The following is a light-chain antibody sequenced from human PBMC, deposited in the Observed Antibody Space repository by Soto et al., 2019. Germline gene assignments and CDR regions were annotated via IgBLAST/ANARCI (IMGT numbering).Light chain of an antibody. CDR3: QQYYSTPPT. J-gene: IGKJ1*01. CDR2: WAS. CDR1: QCLVYSSNNKNY. V-gene: IGKV4-1*01. Sequence: ILTTPSPDSLTVALAARATITCKSSQCLVYSSNNKNYLAWYQQKPGQRPKLLIYWASTRESGVPDRFSGSGSGTDFTLTISSLQAEDVAVYYCQQYYSTPPTFGQGTKVDIK.